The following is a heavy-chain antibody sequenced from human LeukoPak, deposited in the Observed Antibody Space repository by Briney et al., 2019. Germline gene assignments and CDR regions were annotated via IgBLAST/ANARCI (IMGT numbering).Heavy chain of an antibody. CDR1: DYTFTSYG. V-gene: IGHV1-18*01. CDR2: ISAYNGNT. J-gene: IGHJ3*02. D-gene: IGHD2-8*02. Sequence: ASVKVSCKASDYTFTSYGISWVRQAPGQGLEGMGWISAYNGNTNYAQKFQCRVTMTRDTSISTAYMELSRLRSDDTAVYYCARDTGGKAFDIWGQGTMVTVSS. CDR3: ARDTGGKAFDI.